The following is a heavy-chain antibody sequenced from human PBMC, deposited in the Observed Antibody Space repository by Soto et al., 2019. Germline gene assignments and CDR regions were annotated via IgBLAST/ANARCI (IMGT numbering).Heavy chain of an antibody. CDR2: IIPNFGTA. J-gene: IGHJ6*02. D-gene: IGHD3-9*01. V-gene: IGHV1-69*06. Sequence: SVKVSCKASGGTFSSYAISWVRQAPGQGLEWMGGIIPNFGTANYAQKFQGRVTITADKSTSTAYMELSSLRSEDTAVYYCARVEDDILTGYRPTGMDVWGQGTTVTVSS. CDR1: GGTFSSYA. CDR3: ARVEDDILTGYRPTGMDV.